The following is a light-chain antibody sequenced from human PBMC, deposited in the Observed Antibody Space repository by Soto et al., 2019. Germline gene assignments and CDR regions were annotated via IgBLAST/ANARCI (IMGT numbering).Light chain of an antibody. J-gene: IGKJ1*01. V-gene: IGKV1-39*01. CDR2: AAS. CDR1: QSISSY. Sequence: DIQMTQSPSSLSASVGDRVTITCRASQSISSYLNWYQQKPGKAPKLLIYAASSLQSGVPSRFSGSGSWTDFSRTISSLQPEDFATYYWQQSYSTPWTFGQGTKVDIK. CDR3: QQSYSTPWT.